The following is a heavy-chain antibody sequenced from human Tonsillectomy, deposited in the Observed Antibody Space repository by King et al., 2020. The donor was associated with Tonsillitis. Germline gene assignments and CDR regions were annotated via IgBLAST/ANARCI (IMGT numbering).Heavy chain of an antibody. D-gene: IGHD6-13*01. CDR1: GFTFSSYA. J-gene: IGHJ4*02. V-gene: IGHV3-30*04. CDR3: ARVKAAAGIWFDY. Sequence: VQLVESGGGVVQPGRSLRLSCAASGFTFSSYAMHWVRQAPGKGLEWVAVISYDGSNKYYADSVKGRFTISRDNSKNTLYLQMNSLRAEDTAVYYCARVKAAAGIWFDYWGQGTLVTVSS. CDR2: ISYDGSNK.